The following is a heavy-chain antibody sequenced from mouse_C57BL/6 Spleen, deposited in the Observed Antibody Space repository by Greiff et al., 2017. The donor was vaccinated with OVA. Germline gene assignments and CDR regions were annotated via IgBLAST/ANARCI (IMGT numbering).Heavy chain of an antibody. J-gene: IGHJ4*01. D-gene: IGHD2-4*01. Sequence: VKLMESGPGLVAPSQSLSITCTVSGFSLTSYAISWVRQPPGKGLEWLGVIWTGGGTNYNSALKSRLSISKDNSKSQVFLKMNSLQTDDTARYYCARNDDYDDGYYAMDYWGQGTSVTVSS. CDR1: GFSLTSYA. CDR2: IWTGGGT. V-gene: IGHV2-9-1*01. CDR3: ARNDDYDDGYYAMDY.